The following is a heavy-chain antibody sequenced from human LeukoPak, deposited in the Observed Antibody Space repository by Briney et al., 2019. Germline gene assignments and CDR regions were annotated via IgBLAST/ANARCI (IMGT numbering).Heavy chain of an antibody. J-gene: IGHJ4*02. CDR3: AKDHGYSGYQSSIDY. V-gene: IGHV3-23*01. Sequence: GGSLRLSCAASGFTFSSYAMSWVRQAPGKGLEWVSAISGSGGSTYYADSVKGRFTISRDNSKNTLYLQMNSLRAEDTAVYYCAKDHGYSGYQSSIDYWGQGTLVTVSS. CDR2: ISGSGGST. D-gene: IGHD5-12*01. CDR1: GFTFSSYA.